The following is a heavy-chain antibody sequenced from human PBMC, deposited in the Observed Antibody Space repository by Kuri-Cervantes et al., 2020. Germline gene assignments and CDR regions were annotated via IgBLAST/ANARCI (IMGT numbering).Heavy chain of an antibody. Sequence: GESLKISCAASGFTYTTYIMNWVRQAPGKGLEWVSSISGSNKYIYYADSVKGRFIISRDNSKNTLYLQINSLRAEDTAVYYCARSTGYYFDYWGQGTLVTVSS. CDR2: ISGSNKYI. CDR3: ARSTGYYFDY. J-gene: IGHJ4*02. CDR1: GFTYTTYI. V-gene: IGHV3-21*04.